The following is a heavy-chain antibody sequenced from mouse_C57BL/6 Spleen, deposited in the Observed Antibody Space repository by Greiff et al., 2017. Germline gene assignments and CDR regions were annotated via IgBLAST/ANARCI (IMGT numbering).Heavy chain of an antibody. CDR3: ARPTMRAAMDY. V-gene: IGHV5-17*01. Sequence: EVHLVESGGGLVKPGGSLKLSCAASGFTFSDYGMHWVRQAPEKGLEWVAYISSGSSTIYYADTVKGRFTISRDNAKNTLFLQMTSLRSEDTAMYYCARPTMRAAMDYWGQGTSVTVSS. CDR2: ISSGSSTI. CDR1: GFTFSDYG. D-gene: IGHD2-4*01. J-gene: IGHJ4*01.